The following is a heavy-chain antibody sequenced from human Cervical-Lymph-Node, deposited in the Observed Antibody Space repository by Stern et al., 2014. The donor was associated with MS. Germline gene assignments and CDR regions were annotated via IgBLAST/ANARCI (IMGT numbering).Heavy chain of an antibody. Sequence: QVQLVQSGSELKKPGASVKVSCKASGYNLTTFAINWVRQTPGQGLEWMGWINTKTVNPTFAQGFTGRFVFSLDASINTAYLQIISLKAEDSAVYYCATWGAGSSPPLFYWGQGTLVTVSS. CDR1: GYNLTTFA. CDR2: INTKTVNP. J-gene: IGHJ4*02. V-gene: IGHV7-4-1*02. D-gene: IGHD6-6*01. CDR3: ATWGAGSSPPLFY.